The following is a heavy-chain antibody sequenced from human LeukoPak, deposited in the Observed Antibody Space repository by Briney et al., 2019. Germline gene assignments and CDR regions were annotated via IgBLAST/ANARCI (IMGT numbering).Heavy chain of an antibody. J-gene: IGHJ4*02. V-gene: IGHV4-59*01. CDR3: ARVQDGGYYFDF. CDR1: GGSISSYY. CDR2: IYYSGST. D-gene: IGHD5-24*01. Sequence: SETLSLTCTVSGGSISSYYWSWIRQPPGKGLEWIGYIYYSGSTNYNPSLKSRVTISVDTSKNQFSLKLTSVNAADTAVYFCARVQDGGYYFDFWGQGALVTVSS.